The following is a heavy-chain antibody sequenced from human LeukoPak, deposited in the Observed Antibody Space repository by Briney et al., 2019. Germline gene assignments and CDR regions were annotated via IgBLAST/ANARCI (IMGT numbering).Heavy chain of an antibody. V-gene: IGHV4-39*01. Sequence: SETLSLTCTVSGGSISSSSYFWGWIRRPPGKGLEWIGSINYSGSTYYNPSLKSRVTISVDTSKNLFSLKLSSVTAADTALYYCARHRIAAADDAFEIWGQGTMVTVSS. CDR2: INYSGST. CDR3: ARHRIAAADDAFEI. J-gene: IGHJ3*02. CDR1: GGSISSSSYF. D-gene: IGHD6-13*01.